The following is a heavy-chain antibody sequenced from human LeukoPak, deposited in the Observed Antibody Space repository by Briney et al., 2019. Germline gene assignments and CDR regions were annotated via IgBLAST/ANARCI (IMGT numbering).Heavy chain of an antibody. CDR3: ARGPYCSNTSCYLGYYYYYYMDV. J-gene: IGHJ6*03. CDR1: GFTFSSYS. V-gene: IGHV3-48*01. Sequence: GGSLRLSCAASGFTFSSYSMNWVRQAPGKGLEWVSYISSSSSTIYYADSVKGRFTISRDNSKNTLYLQMNSLGVEDTAVYYCARGPYCSNTSCYLGYYYYYYMDVWGKGTTVTVSS. D-gene: IGHD2-2*01. CDR2: ISSSSSTI.